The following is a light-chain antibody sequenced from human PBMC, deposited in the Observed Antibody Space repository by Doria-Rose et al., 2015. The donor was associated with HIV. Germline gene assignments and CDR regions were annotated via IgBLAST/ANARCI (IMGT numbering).Light chain of an antibody. CDR2: DAS. CDR1: QRVKSSY. V-gene: IGKV3-20*01. CDR3: QQYGTSRGT. J-gene: IGKJ5*01. Sequence: EIVLTQSPGTLSLSPGERATLSCRASQRVKSSYLAWYQQKPGQAHRILIYDASTRATGIPDRFSGSGSGTDFTLTINRLEPEDVAVYYCQQYGTSRGTFGQGTRLEIK.